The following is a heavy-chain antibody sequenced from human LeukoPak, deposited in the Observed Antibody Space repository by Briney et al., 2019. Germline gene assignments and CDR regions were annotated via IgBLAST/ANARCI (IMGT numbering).Heavy chain of an antibody. J-gene: IGHJ4*02. CDR1: GFSFSTYW. D-gene: IGHD6-13*01. CDR3: ARGFIGAAGFFDY. Sequence: GGSLRLSCAASGFSFSTYWMSWVRQAPGKGLEWVANIKQDGSDKYYVDSVKGRFTISRDNAKNSLYLQMNSLRAEDTAVYKCARGFIGAAGFFDYWGQGTPVTVSS. CDR2: IKQDGSDK. V-gene: IGHV3-7*01.